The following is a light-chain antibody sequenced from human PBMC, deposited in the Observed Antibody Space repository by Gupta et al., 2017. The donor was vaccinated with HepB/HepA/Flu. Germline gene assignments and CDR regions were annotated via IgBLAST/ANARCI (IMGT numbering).Light chain of an antibody. V-gene: IGLV7-46*01. CDR1: TGAVTSGHS. CDR2: DTS. CDR3: VLSDSGAWV. Sequence: QAVVTQEPSLTVSPGATVTRTCGSSTGAVTSGHSPYWFQQKPGQAPRTLIYDTSNKHSWTPARFSGSLLGGKAALTLSGAQAEDEDEYDCVLSDSGAWVFGGGTKLTVL. J-gene: IGLJ3*02.